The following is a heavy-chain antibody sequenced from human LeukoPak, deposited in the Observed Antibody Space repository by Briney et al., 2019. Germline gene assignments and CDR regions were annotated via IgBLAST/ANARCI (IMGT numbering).Heavy chain of an antibody. J-gene: IGHJ3*02. Sequence: SETLSLTCTVSGYSISSGYFWGWIRQPPGKGLEWIGVYHVGTTDNNPSLKSRVTISVDTSKNQMSLKLSSVTAADTAVYYCARCLGFLIGSTWYPDAFDIWGQGTMVTVSS. CDR3: ARCLGFLIGSTWYPDAFDI. CDR2: VYHVGTT. D-gene: IGHD6-13*01. V-gene: IGHV4-38-2*02. CDR1: GYSISSGYF.